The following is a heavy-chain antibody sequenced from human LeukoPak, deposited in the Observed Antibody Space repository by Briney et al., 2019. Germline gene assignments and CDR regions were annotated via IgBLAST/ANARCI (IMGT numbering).Heavy chain of an antibody. J-gene: IGHJ3*02. V-gene: IGHV5-51*01. CDR2: IYPGDSDT. CDR1: GYSFTSYW. D-gene: IGHD6-6*01. CDR3: ASGSAARGVVDAFDI. Sequence: GESLKISCKGSGYSFTSYWIGWVRQMPGKGLEWMGIIYPGDSDTRYSPSFQGQVTISADKSISTAYLQWSSLKASDTAMYYCASGSAARGVVDAFDIWGQGTMVTVSS.